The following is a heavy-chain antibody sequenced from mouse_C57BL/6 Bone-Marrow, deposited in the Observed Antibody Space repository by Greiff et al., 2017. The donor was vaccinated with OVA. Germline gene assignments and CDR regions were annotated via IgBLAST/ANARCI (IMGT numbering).Heavy chain of an antibody. CDR2: IRLKSDNYAT. Sequence: EVKLVESGGGLVQPGGSMKLSCVASGFTFSNYWMNWVRQSPEKGLEWVAQIRLKSDNYATHYAESVKGRFTISRDDSKSSVYLQMNNLRAEDTGIYYCTGDWDGAYWGQGTLVTVSA. CDR3: TGDWDGAY. D-gene: IGHD4-1*01. J-gene: IGHJ3*01. V-gene: IGHV6-3*01. CDR1: GFTFSNYW.